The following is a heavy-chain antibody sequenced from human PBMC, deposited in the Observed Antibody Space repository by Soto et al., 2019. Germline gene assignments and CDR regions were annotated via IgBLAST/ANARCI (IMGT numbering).Heavy chain of an antibody. CDR1: GGTITSYY. V-gene: IGHV4-4*07. J-gene: IGHJ4*02. CDR3: ARENILTAATGKRDFDC. Sequence: PSETLSLTCTVSGGTITSYYWSWIRQPAGKGLEWIGRIYSSGSTNYNPSLNSRVIMSVDTSQNQFSLNLSSVTAADTAKYYCARENILTAATGKRDFDCWGQGTLVT. D-gene: IGHD6-13*01. CDR2: IYSSGST.